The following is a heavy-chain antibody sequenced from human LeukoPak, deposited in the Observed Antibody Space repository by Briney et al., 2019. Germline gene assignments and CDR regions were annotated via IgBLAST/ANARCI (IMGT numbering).Heavy chain of an antibody. D-gene: IGHD3-16*02. Sequence: SETLSLTCTVSGGSISSGDYYWSWIRQPPGKGLEWIGYIYYSGSIYYNPSLKSRVTISADTSKNQFSLKLSSVTAADTAVYYCARGGRGLRLGELSHFGYWGQGTLVTVSS. V-gene: IGHV4-30-4*01. CDR2: IYYSGSI. CDR1: GGSISSGDYY. J-gene: IGHJ4*02. CDR3: ARGGRGLRLGELSHFGY.